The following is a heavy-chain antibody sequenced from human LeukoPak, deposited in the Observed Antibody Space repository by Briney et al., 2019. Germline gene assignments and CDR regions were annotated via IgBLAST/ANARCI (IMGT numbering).Heavy chain of an antibody. CDR3: ARGKGSSRIVVVLVDV. D-gene: IGHD2-2*01. Sequence: SETLSLTCTVSGGSISSYYWSWIRQPPGKGLEWIGEINHSGSTNYNPSLKSRVTISVDTSKNQFSLKLSSVTAADTAVYYCARGKGSSRIVVVLVDVWGQGTTVTVSS. CDR1: GGSISSYY. V-gene: IGHV4-34*01. J-gene: IGHJ6*02. CDR2: INHSGST.